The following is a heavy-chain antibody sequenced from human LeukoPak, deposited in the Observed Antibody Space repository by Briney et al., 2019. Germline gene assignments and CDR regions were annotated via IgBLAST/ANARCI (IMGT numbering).Heavy chain of an antibody. Sequence: PSETLPLTCTVSGGSSDYFCTWIRQSAGAGLECIGRIHTSGTTYYNPSLRSRVSMSVDTSNNKFSLSLSSVTAADTAVYYCARDPAGHGRYFDYWGQGALVTVSS. CDR2: IHTSGTT. J-gene: IGHJ4*02. D-gene: IGHD1-14*01. CDR1: GGSSDYF. V-gene: IGHV4-4*07. CDR3: ARDPAGHGRYFDY.